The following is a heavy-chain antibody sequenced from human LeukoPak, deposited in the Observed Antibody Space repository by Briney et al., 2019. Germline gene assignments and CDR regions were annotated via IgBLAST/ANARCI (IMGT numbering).Heavy chain of an antibody. Sequence: GGSLRLSCAASGFNFSSFGMHWVRQAPGKGLEWVAVIRYAGNNKYYADSMKGRFTISRDNSKNTLYLHMNSLRADDTAVYYCARNGQQWPVYSCDDWGQGTLVTVSS. V-gene: IGHV3-33*01. D-gene: IGHD6-19*01. CDR2: IRYAGNNK. J-gene: IGHJ4*02. CDR1: GFNFSSFG. CDR3: ARNGQQWPVYSCDD.